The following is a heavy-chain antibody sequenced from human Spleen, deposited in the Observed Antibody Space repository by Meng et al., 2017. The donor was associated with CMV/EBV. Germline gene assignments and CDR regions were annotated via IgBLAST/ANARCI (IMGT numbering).Heavy chain of an antibody. D-gene: IGHD3-3*01. Sequence: GGSLRLSCAASGFTFSSYSMNWVRQAPGKGLEWVSSITSSSSYIYYADSVKGRFTISRDNFKNTLYLQMNSLRAEDTAVYYCAREYYDFSLVDFWGQGTLVTVSS. CDR2: ITSSSSYI. CDR3: AREYYDFSLVDF. CDR1: GFTFSSYS. V-gene: IGHV3-21*01. J-gene: IGHJ4*02.